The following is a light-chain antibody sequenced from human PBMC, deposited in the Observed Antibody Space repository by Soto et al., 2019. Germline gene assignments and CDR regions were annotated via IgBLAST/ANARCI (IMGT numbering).Light chain of an antibody. CDR1: QGISSY. CDR3: QQLNSYRLT. V-gene: IGKV1-9*01. J-gene: IGKJ4*01. CDR2: AVS. Sequence: DIQLTQSPSFLSASVGDRVTITCRASQGISSYFAWYQQKPGKAPKLLIYAVSTLQSGVPSRFXXXXXXXXXXXXXXXXXXXDFATYYCQQLNSYRLTFGGGTKVEIK.